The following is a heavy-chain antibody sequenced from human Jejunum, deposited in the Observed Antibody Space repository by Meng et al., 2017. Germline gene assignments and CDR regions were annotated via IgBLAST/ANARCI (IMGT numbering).Heavy chain of an antibody. D-gene: IGHD1/OR15-1a*01. V-gene: IGHV1-2*06. J-gene: IGHJ4*02. Sequence: QVQLGQAGAGVKKPGASVKVSCKASGYTFPPYNIPWLRQAPGQGLEWMGRINPNSGQTKFAQKFQGRVTMTRDTSITTAYMELSRLTSDDMAVYFCARETGRTGEYRDHWGQGTLVTVSS. CDR2: INPNSGQT. CDR3: ARETGRTGEYRDH. CDR1: GYTFPPYN.